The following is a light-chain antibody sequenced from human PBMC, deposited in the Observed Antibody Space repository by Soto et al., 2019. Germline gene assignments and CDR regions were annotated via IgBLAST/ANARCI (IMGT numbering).Light chain of an antibody. CDR2: GAF. J-gene: IGKJ1*01. V-gene: IGKV3-15*01. Sequence: IVVTHSRVTPSVPQGERVTLSCRASQSVSSNLAWYQQKPGQAPSLLIYGAFTSATGIPARFSSPGSGIEFTLTISSLQSEEFALYYYQQYNDWWGTCGQGTKVDI. CDR1: QSVSSN. CDR3: QQYNDWWGT.